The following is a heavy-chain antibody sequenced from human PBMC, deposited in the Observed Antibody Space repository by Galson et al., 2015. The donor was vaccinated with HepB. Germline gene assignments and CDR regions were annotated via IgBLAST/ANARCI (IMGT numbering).Heavy chain of an antibody. CDR3: AKVMGYSYGLDY. D-gene: IGHD5-18*01. CDR2: IRYDGSNK. J-gene: IGHJ4*02. V-gene: IGHV3-30*02. Sequence: SLRLSCAASGFTFSSYGMHWVRQAPGKGLEWVAFIRYDGSNKYYADSVKGRFTISRDNSKNTLYLQMNSLRAEDTAVYYCAKVMGYSYGLDYWGQGTLVTVSS. CDR1: GFTFSSYG.